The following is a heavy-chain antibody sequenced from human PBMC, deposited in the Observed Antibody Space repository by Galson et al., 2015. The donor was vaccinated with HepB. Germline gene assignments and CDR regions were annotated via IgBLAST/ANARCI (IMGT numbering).Heavy chain of an antibody. CDR1: GGSISSYY. J-gene: IGHJ4*02. V-gene: IGHV4-59*01. D-gene: IGHD2-2*01. CDR3: ARGTKFEHYFDY. CDR2: IYYSGST. Sequence: LSLTCTVSGGSISSYYWSWIRQPPGKGLEWIGYIYYSGSTNYNPSLKSRVTISVDTSKNQFSLKLSSVTAADTAVYYCARGTKFEHYFDYWGQGTLVTVSS.